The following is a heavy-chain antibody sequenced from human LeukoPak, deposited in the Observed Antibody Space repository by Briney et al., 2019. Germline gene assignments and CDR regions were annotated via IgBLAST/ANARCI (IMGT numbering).Heavy chain of an antibody. CDR3: ARGGKYYDFWSGYWSQLDY. J-gene: IGHJ4*02. Sequence: MTSETLSLTCSVSGGSISSGGHYWSWIRQHPGKGLEWIGYIYYSGSTYYNPSLKSRVTISVDTPKNQFSLKLSSVTAADTAVYYCARGGKYYDFWSGYWSQLDYWGQGTLVTVSS. CDR1: GGSISSGGHY. V-gene: IGHV4-31*03. D-gene: IGHD3-3*01. CDR2: IYYSGST.